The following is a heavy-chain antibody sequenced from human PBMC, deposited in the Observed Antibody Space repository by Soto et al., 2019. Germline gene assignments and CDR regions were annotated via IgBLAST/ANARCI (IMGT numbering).Heavy chain of an antibody. CDR1: GGSISSSSYY. Sequence: KQSQTLSLPCTVSGGSISSSSYYWGWIRQPPGKGLEWIGSIYYSGSTYYNPSLKSRVTISVDTSKNQFSLKLSSVTAADTAVYYCARRGWIQPLGMDVWGQGTTVTVSS. CDR2: IYYSGST. D-gene: IGHD5-18*01. CDR3: ARRGWIQPLGMDV. V-gene: IGHV4-39*01. J-gene: IGHJ6*02.